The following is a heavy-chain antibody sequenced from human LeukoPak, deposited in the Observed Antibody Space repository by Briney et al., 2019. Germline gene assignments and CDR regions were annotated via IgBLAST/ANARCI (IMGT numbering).Heavy chain of an antibody. Sequence: PSETLSLTCAVYGGSFSGYYWSWIRQPPGKGLEWIGEINHSGSTNYNPSLKSRVTISVDTSKNQFSLKLSSVTAADTAVYYCARKGAYYDSSGYYYYYYYMDVWGKGTTVTISS. CDR3: ARKGAYYDSSGYYYYYYYMDV. V-gene: IGHV4-34*01. CDR1: GGSFSGYY. D-gene: IGHD3-22*01. J-gene: IGHJ6*03. CDR2: INHSGST.